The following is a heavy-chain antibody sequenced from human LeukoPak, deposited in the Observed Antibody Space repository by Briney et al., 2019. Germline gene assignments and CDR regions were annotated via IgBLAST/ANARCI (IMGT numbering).Heavy chain of an antibody. J-gene: IGHJ4*02. V-gene: IGHV3-48*03. CDR2: ISSTGSNI. Sequence: GGSLRLCCAASGFTFSTYEMNWVRQAPGKGLEWVSYISSTGSNIYYAGSVKGRFTISRDNAKNSLYLLMNSLRTEDTAVYYCAATYYYDGSGDYWGQGTLVTVSS. D-gene: IGHD3-22*01. CDR1: GFTFSTYE. CDR3: AATYYYDGSGDY.